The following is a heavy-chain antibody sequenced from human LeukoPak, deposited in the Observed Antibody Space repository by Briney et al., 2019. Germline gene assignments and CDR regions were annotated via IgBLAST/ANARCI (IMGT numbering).Heavy chain of an antibody. J-gene: IGHJ5*02. V-gene: IGHV4-30-4*01. CDR1: GGSISSGDYY. CDR3: ARGVSRGWSLLGWFDP. D-gene: IGHD6-19*01. CDR2: IYYSGST. Sequence: SGTLSLTCTVSGGSISSGDYYWSWIRHPPGKGLEWIGYIYYSGSTYYNPSLKSPVTISVDTSKNQFSLKLSSATAADTAVYDCARGVSRGWSLLGWFDPWGQGTLVTVSS.